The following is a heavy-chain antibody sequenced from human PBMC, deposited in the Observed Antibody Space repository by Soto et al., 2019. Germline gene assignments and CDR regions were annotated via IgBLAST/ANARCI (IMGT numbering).Heavy chain of an antibody. J-gene: IGHJ6*02. V-gene: IGHV3-30*18. D-gene: IGHD6-13*01. CDR3: AKSIAAAGNYSYYGLDV. CDR2: ISYVGNNK. CDR1: GFTFSSYG. Sequence: GGSLRLSCAASGFTFSSYGMHWVRQAPGKGLEWVAVISYVGNNKYYADSVKGRFTISRDNSKNTLYLQMNSLRAEDTAVYFCAKSIAAAGNYSYYGLDVWGQGTTVTVSS.